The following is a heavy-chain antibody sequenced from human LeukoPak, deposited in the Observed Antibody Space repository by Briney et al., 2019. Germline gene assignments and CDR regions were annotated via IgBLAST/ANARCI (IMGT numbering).Heavy chain of an antibody. CDR2: IYPGDSDT. Sequence: GESLKIPCKGSGYSFATYWIGWVRQTPEKGLEWMGIIYPGDSDTRYSPSFQGQVTISADKSINTAYLQWSSLKASDTAMYYCARHQIVGATRSPFDYWGQGALVTVSS. D-gene: IGHD1-26*01. CDR1: GYSFATYW. V-gene: IGHV5-51*01. CDR3: ARHQIVGATRSPFDY. J-gene: IGHJ4*02.